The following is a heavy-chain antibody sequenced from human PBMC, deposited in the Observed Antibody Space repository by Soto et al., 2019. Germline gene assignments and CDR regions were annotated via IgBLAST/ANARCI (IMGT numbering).Heavy chain of an antibody. Sequence: SETLSLTCTVSGGSISSSSYYWGWIRQPPGKGLEWIGSIYYSGSTYYNPSLKSRVTISVDTSKNQFSLKLSSVTAADTAVYYCARQYDFWSGYYTDYWGQGTLVTVSS. J-gene: IGHJ4*02. CDR3: ARQYDFWSGYYTDY. CDR1: GGSISSSSYY. D-gene: IGHD3-3*01. CDR2: IYYSGST. V-gene: IGHV4-39*01.